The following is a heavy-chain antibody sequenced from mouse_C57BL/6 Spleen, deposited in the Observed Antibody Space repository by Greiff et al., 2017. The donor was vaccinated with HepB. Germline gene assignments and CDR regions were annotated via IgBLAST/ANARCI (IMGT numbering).Heavy chain of an antibody. CDR2: IDPSDSET. CDR3: ARSVYYGYDDGYAMDY. D-gene: IGHD2-2*01. Sequence: VKLQQPGAELVRPGSSVKLSCKASGYTFTSYWMHWVKQRPIQGLEWIGNIDPSDSETHYNQKFKDKATLTVDKSSSTAYMQLSSLTSEDSAVYYCARSVYYGYDDGYAMDYWGQGTSVTVSS. J-gene: IGHJ4*01. V-gene: IGHV1-52*01. CDR1: GYTFTSYW.